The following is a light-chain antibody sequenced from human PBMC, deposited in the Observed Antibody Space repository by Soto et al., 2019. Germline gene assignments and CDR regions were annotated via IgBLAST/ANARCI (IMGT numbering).Light chain of an antibody. CDR3: QQRSNWPPII. Sequence: EIVLTQSPGTLSLSPGERATLSCRASQSVSSSYLAWYQQQPGQAPRLLIYDASNRATGIPARFSGSGSGTDFTLPISSLQPPDFAAYYCQQRSNWPPIIFGHGTRLEIK. J-gene: IGKJ5*01. CDR2: DAS. V-gene: IGKV3D-20*02. CDR1: QSVSSSY.